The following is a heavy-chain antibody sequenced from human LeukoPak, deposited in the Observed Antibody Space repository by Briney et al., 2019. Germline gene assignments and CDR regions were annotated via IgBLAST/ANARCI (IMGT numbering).Heavy chain of an antibody. D-gene: IGHD3-9*01. CDR2: ISSSSSYI. J-gene: IGHJ3*02. CDR3: AGRYYDILTGYSNAFDI. CDR1: GFTFSTYI. Sequence: GGSLRLSCAASGFTFSTYIMNWVRQAPGKGLEWVSSISSSSSYIYYADSVKGRFTISRDNAENSLYLQMNSLRAEDTAVYYCAGRYYDILTGYSNAFDIWGQGTMVTVSS. V-gene: IGHV3-21*01.